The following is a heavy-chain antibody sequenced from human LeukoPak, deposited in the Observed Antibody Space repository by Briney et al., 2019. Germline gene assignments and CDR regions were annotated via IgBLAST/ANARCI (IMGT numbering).Heavy chain of an antibody. J-gene: IGHJ6*03. CDR1: GFTFSGFV. V-gene: IGHV3-23*01. D-gene: IGHD4-11*01. Sequence: LPGGSLRLSCAASGFTFSGFVISWVRQAPGKGPQWVADISGSGGSTYYADSVRGRFTISRDNSKNTLFLQMNSLRAEDTAVYYCAKYITVGTNSYYYYMDVWGKGTTVTVSS. CDR2: ISGSGGST. CDR3: AKYITVGTNSYYYYMDV.